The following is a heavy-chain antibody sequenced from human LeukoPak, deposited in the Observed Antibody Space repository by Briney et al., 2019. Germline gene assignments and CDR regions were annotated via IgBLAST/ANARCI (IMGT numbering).Heavy chain of an antibody. CDR3: ARLSGGALLYFDY. Sequence: SETLSLTCTVSGGSISSSSYYWGWIRQPPGKGLEWIGSIYYSGSTYYNPSLKSRVTISVDTSKNQFSLKLSSVTAADTAVYYCARLSGGALLYFDYWGQGTLVTVSS. D-gene: IGHD1-26*01. V-gene: IGHV4-39*01. CDR1: GGSISSSSYY. J-gene: IGHJ4*02. CDR2: IYYSGST.